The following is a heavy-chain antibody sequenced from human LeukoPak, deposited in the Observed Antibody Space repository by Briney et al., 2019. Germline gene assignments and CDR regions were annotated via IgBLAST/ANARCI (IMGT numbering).Heavy chain of an antibody. V-gene: IGHV3-23*01. CDR1: GFTFSSYA. CDR2: ISGSGGST. CDR3: AKDGGGDSPYPGYYYGMDV. D-gene: IGHD2-21*02. Sequence: GGSLRLSCAASGFTFSSYAMSWVRQAPGKGLEWVSAISGSGGSTYYADSVKGRFTISRDNSKNTLYLQMNSLRAEDTAVYYCAKDGGGDSPYPGYYYGMDVWGQGTTVTVSS. J-gene: IGHJ6*02.